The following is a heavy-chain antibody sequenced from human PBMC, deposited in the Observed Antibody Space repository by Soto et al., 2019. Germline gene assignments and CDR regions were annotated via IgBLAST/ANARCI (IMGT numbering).Heavy chain of an antibody. Sequence: ASVKLSFKASGYTFTSYYRHWLRQAPRQGPEWMGIINPSGGSTSYAQRFRGRVTMTRDTSTSTLYMEMSRLRSEDTAVYFCARGLLGFGSPYYFDSWGQGTLVTVSS. J-gene: IGHJ4*02. CDR2: INPSGGST. V-gene: IGHV1-46*01. CDR3: ARGLLGFGSPYYFDS. CDR1: GYTFTSYY. D-gene: IGHD2-15*01.